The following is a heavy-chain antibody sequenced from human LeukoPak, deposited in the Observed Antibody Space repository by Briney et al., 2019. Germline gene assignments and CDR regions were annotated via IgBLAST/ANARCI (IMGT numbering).Heavy chain of an antibody. J-gene: IGHJ4*02. D-gene: IGHD2/OR15-2a*01. CDR1: GFIFSNYW. Sequence: PGGSLRLSCAASGFIFSNYWMSWVRQAPGKGLEWVANIKTDGSETGYADSVRGRFTITRDNAKNSFYLQRNSLRAEDTAGYYCASPEYSLFDYWGQGTLVTVSS. CDR3: ASPEYSLFDY. CDR2: IKTDGSET. V-gene: IGHV3-7*03.